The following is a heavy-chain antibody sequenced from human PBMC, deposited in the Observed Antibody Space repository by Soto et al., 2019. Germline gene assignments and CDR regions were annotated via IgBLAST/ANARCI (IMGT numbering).Heavy chain of an antibody. CDR3: ARGYGYGDYPYNWFDP. V-gene: IGHV1-8*01. Sequence: QVQLVQSGAEVKKSGASVKVSCKASGYTFTSYDINWVRQATGQGLEWMGWMNPNSGNTGYAQKFQGRVTMTRNTSISTAYMELSSLRSEDTAVYYCARGYGYGDYPYNWFDPWGQGTLVTVSS. CDR1: GYTFTSYD. J-gene: IGHJ5*02. CDR2: MNPNSGNT. D-gene: IGHD4-17*01.